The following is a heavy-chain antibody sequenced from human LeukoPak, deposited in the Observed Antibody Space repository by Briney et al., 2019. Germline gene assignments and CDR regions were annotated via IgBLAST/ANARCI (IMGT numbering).Heavy chain of an antibody. Sequence: GGSLGLSCAASGFTFSSYAMSWVRQAPGKGLEWVSAISGSGGSTYYADSVKGRFTISRDNSKNTLYLQMNSLRAEDTAVYYCAKDVVGVGATGAFDIWGQGTMVTVSS. CDR1: GFTFSSYA. V-gene: IGHV3-23*01. J-gene: IGHJ3*02. CDR2: ISGSGGST. D-gene: IGHD1-26*01. CDR3: AKDVVGVGATGAFDI.